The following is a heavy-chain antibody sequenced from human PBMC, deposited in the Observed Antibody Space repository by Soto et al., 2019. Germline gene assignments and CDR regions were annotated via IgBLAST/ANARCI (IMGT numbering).Heavy chain of an antibody. CDR2: ISSSSSYI. Sequence: GGSLRLSCAASGFTFSSYSMNWVRQAPGKGLEWVSSISSSSSYIYYADSVKGRFTISRDNAKNSLYLQMNSLRAEDTAVYYCARAEVTGYEEFDYWGQGTLVTVSS. V-gene: IGHV3-21*01. CDR1: GFTFSSYS. J-gene: IGHJ4*02. CDR3: ARAEVTGYEEFDY. D-gene: IGHD3-9*01.